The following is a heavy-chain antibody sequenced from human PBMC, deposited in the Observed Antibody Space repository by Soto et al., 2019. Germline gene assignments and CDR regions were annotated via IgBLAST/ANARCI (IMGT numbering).Heavy chain of an antibody. CDR2: IYYSGST. V-gene: IGHV4-30-4*01. J-gene: IGHJ4*02. CDR1: GGSISSGDYY. Sequence: SETLSLTCTVSGGSISSGDYYWSWIRQPPGKGLEWVGYIYYSGSTYYNPSLKNRITISVDTPKNQLSLKLSSVTAADTAVYYCARAFDDSSGYYGGLGYWGQGTLVTVSS. D-gene: IGHD3-22*01. CDR3: ARAFDDSSGYYGGLGY.